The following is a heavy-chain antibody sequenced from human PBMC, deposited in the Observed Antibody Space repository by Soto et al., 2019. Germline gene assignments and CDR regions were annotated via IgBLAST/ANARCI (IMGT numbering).Heavy chain of an antibody. CDR1: GYTFTSYG. CDR2: ISAYNGNT. J-gene: IGHJ3*02. Sequence: SVKVCCKASGYTFTSYGISWARQAPGQGLEWMGWISAYNGNTNYAQKLQGRVTMTRDTSTSTVYMELRSLRSEDTAVYFCARDRAHGFDIWGQGTMVTVSS. CDR3: ARDRAHGFDI. V-gene: IGHV1-18*01.